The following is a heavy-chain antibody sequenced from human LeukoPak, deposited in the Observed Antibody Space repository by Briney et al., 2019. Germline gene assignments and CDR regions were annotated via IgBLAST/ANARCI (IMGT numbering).Heavy chain of an antibody. CDR1: GGSFSGYY. D-gene: IGHD1-1*01. CDR2: INHSGST. CDR3: ASGRTYDAFDI. Sequence: PSETLSLTCAVYGGSFSGYYWSWIRQPPGKGLEWIGEINHSGSTNYNPSLKSRVTISVDTSKNQFSLKLSSVTAADTAVYYCASGRTYDAFDIWGQGTMVTASS. V-gene: IGHV4-34*01. J-gene: IGHJ3*02.